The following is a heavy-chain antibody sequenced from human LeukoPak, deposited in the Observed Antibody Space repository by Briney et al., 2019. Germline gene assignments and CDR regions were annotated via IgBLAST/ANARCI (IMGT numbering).Heavy chain of an antibody. CDR1: VFTLSSYC. Sequence: GRCLRLSCAASVFTLSSYCMQWVRQAPWKGRMWVSHIINDGSYTTYADSVKGRFTISRDNAKNTVYLQMNSLRAEDTAVYYCVKDSPPRYSGSPPAYWGQGTLVTVSS. V-gene: IGHV3-74*01. J-gene: IGHJ4*02. D-gene: IGHD1-26*01. CDR3: VKDSPPRYSGSPPAY. CDR2: IINDGSYT.